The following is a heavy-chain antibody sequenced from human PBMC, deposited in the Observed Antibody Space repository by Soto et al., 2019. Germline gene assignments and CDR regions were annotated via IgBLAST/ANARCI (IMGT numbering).Heavy chain of an antibody. CDR2: ISPGSRYP. J-gene: IGHJ5*02. D-gene: IGHD2-15*01. V-gene: IGHV3-11*06. CDR3: VRGGGGGLFDP. CDR1: GFTFGDSY. Sequence: PGGSLRLSCAGSGFTFGDSYMRWIRQAPGKGLEWLSYISPGSRYPAYADSVKGRFTISRDNAKRSRYLQMMSLTAEDTAIYYCVRGGGGGLFDPWGQGTMVTSPQ.